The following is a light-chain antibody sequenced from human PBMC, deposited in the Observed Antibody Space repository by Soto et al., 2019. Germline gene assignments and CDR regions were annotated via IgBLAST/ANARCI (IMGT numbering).Light chain of an antibody. CDR3: SSYTSSSKV. CDR1: NSDVGGYNY. J-gene: IGLJ1*01. V-gene: IGLV2-14*01. Sequence: QSVLTQPASVSGSPGQPITISCTGTNSDVGGYNYVSWYQQHPGKAPKLMIYDVSNRPSGVSNRFSGSKSGNTASLTISGLQAEDEADYYCSSYTSSSKVFGTGTKVTVL. CDR2: DVS.